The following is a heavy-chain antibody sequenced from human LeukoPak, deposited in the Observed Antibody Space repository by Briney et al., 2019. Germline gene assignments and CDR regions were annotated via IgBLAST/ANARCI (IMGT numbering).Heavy chain of an antibody. CDR3: ARSHYYDSSGYYYYYYYMDV. CDR2: IIPIFGTA. D-gene: IGHD3-22*01. V-gene: IGHV1-69*05. J-gene: IGHJ6*03. Sequence: ASVKVSCKASGGTFSSYAISWVRQAPGQGLEWMGGIIPIFGTANYAQKFQGRVTITTDESTSTAYMELSSLRSEDTAVYYCARSHYYDSSGYYYYYYYMDVWGKGTTVNVSS. CDR1: GGTFSSYA.